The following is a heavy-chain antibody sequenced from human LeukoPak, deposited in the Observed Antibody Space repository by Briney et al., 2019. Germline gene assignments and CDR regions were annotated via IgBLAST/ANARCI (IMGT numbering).Heavy chain of an antibody. CDR3: ASEVRFGGAFDI. J-gene: IGHJ3*02. Sequence: SVKVSCKASGGTFSSYAISWVRQPPGQGHEWMGGIIPIFGTANYAQKFQGRVTITADKSTSTAYMELSSLRSEDTAVYCCASEVRFGGAFDIWGQGTMVTVSS. V-gene: IGHV1-69*06. CDR2: IIPIFGTA. D-gene: IGHD4-23*01. CDR1: GGTFSSYA.